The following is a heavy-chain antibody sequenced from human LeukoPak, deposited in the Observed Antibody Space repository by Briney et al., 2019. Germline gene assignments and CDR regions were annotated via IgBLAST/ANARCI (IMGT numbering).Heavy chain of an antibody. CDR1: GGSISSGSYY. Sequence: PSQTLSLTCTVSGGSISSGSYYWSWIRQPAGKGLEWIGRTYTSGSTNYNPSLKSRVTISVDTSKNQFSLKLSSVTAADTAVYYCARGGYGDAFDIWGQGIMVTVSS. J-gene: IGHJ3*02. V-gene: IGHV4-61*02. D-gene: IGHD5-12*01. CDR2: TYTSGST. CDR3: ARGGYGDAFDI.